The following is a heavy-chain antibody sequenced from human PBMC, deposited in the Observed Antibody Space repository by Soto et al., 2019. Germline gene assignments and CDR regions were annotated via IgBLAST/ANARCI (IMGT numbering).Heavy chain of an antibody. V-gene: IGHV3-7*01. CDR2: IKQDGSEK. J-gene: IGHJ6*03. D-gene: IGHD4-4*01. CDR1: GFTFSSYW. CDR3: ARVRGPTVTLYYYYYMDV. Sequence: GESLKISCAASGFTFSSYWMSWVRQAPGKGLEWVANIKQDGSEKYYVDSVKGRFTISRDNAKNSLYLQMNSLRAEDTAVYYCARVRGPTVTLYYYYYMDVWGKGTTVTVSS.